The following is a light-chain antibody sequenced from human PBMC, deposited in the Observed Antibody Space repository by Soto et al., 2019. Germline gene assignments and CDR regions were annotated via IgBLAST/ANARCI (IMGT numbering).Light chain of an antibody. CDR1: SSDVGGYNY. J-gene: IGLJ2*01. CDR2: DVS. CDR3: SSYTSSSTLVV. V-gene: IGLV2-14*01. Sequence: QSALTQPASVSGSPGQSITISCTGTSSDVGGYNYFSWYQQHPGKAPKLMIYDVSNRPSGVSNRFSGSTSGNTASLTISGLQAEDEDDYYCSSYTSSSTLVVFGGGTKLTVL.